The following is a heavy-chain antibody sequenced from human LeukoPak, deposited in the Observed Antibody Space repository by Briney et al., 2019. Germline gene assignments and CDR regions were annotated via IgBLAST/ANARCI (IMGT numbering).Heavy chain of an antibody. CDR1: GGSISSYY. V-gene: IGHV4-4*07. D-gene: IGHD6-13*01. CDR2: INTSGST. J-gene: IGHJ4*02. CDR3: ARDGEGAAAGYRWSY. Sequence: PSETLSLTCTVSGGSISSYYWSWIRQPAGKGLEWIGRINTSGSTNYNPSLKSRVTMSVDTSKNQFSLKLSSVTAADTAVYYCARDGEGAAAGYRWSYWGQGTLVTVSS.